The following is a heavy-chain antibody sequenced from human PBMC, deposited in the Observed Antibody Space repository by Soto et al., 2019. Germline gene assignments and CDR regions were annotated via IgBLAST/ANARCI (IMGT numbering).Heavy chain of an antibody. Sequence: SETLSLTCTVSGGSISSYYWSWIRQPPWKGLEWIGYIYYNGNINYNPSLKSRVTISIDTSKNQFSLTLKSVSAADTAVYYCASGGNWFDPWGQGVLVTVSS. D-gene: IGHD3-16*01. CDR2: IYYNGNI. CDR3: ASGGNWFDP. J-gene: IGHJ5*02. CDR1: GGSISSYY. V-gene: IGHV4-59*01.